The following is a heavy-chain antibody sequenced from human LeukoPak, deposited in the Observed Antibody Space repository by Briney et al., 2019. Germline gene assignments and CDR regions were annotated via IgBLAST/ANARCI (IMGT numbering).Heavy chain of an antibody. J-gene: IGHJ3*02. D-gene: IGHD5-18*01. CDR1: GGSISNYY. Sequence: SETLSLTCTVSGGSISNYYWSWIRQPPGKGLEWIAYIDYRGSTTYTPSLKSRVTISVDTSRNQFSLKLSSVTAADTAVYYCARSRSGYSYDHAAFDIWGQGTMVTVSS. V-gene: IGHV4-59*01. CDR2: IDYRGST. CDR3: ARSRSGYSYDHAAFDI.